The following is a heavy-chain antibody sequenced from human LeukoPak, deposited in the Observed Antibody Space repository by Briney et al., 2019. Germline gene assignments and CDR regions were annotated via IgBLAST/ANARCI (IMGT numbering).Heavy chain of an antibody. CDR3: AREPKYYFYGMDV. CDR1: GGSISSGGYY. V-gene: IGHV4-61*08. J-gene: IGHJ6*02. D-gene: IGHD3-16*01. CDR2: IYYSGST. Sequence: SETLSLTCTVSGGSISSGGYYWSWIRQPPGKGLEWIGYIYYSGSTNYNPSLKSRVTISVDTSKNQFSLKLSSVTAADTAVYYCAREPKYYFYGMDVWGQGTTVTVSS.